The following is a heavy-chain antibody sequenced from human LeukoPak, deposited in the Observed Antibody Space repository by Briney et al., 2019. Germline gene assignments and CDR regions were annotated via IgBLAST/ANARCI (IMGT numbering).Heavy chain of an antibody. J-gene: IGHJ4*02. Sequence: MTSETLSLTCTVSGDSISSFTYYWGWVRQPPGKGLEWIGSINNSGSASYSPSLEGRVTISVDTSKNQFSLKLSSVTAADTAIYYCARAVSGRFDYWGQGTLVTVSS. CDR1: GDSISSFTYY. D-gene: IGHD6-19*01. CDR3: ARAVSGRFDY. V-gene: IGHV4-39*01. CDR2: INNSGSA.